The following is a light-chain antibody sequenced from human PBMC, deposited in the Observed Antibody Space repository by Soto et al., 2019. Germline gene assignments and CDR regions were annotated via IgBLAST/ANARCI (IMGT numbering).Light chain of an antibody. Sequence: QSALTQPPSASGSPGQSAATSCTGTSSDVGGYNYVSWYQQHPGKAPKLMIYEVNKRPSGVPDRFSGSKSGNTASLTVSGLQAEDEADYYCSSYAGSSNVFGTGTKVTVL. CDR3: SSYAGSSNV. J-gene: IGLJ1*01. CDR2: EVN. V-gene: IGLV2-8*01. CDR1: SSDVGGYNY.